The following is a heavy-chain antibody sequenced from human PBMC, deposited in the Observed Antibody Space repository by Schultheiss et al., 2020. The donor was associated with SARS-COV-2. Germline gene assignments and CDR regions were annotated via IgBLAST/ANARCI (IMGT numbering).Heavy chain of an antibody. CDR2: MYHSGST. D-gene: IGHD3-10*01. J-gene: IGHJ4*02. Sequence: SQTLSLTCVVSGYSISSGYYWGWIRQPPGKGLEWIGSMYHSGSTYYNPSLKSRVTISVDTSKNQFSLKLSSVTAADTAVYYCARFLYYGSGSADYWGQGTLVTVSS. CDR1: GYSISSGYY. V-gene: IGHV4-38-2*01. CDR3: ARFLYYGSGSADY.